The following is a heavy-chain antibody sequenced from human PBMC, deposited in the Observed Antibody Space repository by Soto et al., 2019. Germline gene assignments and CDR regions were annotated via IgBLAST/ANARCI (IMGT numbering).Heavy chain of an antibody. CDR3: ARQDYYDSSGYYGADAFDI. D-gene: IGHD3-22*01. CDR2: ISAYHGNT. J-gene: IGHJ3*02. V-gene: IGHV1-18*04. Sequence: ASVKVSCKASGYTFTSYGISWVRQAPGQGLEWMGWISAYHGNTNYAQKLQVRVTMTTDTSTSTAYMELRSLRSDDTAVYYCARQDYYDSSGYYGADAFDIWGQGTMVTVSS. CDR1: GYTFTSYG.